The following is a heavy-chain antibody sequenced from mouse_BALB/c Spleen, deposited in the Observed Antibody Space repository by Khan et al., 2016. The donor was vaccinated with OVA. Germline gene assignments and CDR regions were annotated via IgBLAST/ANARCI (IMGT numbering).Heavy chain of an antibody. V-gene: IGHV5-6*01. J-gene: IGHJ3*01. CDR1: GFTFSSHS. Sequence: VQLKQSGGDLVKPGGSLKLSCAASGFTFSSHSMSWVRQIPDKRLEWVATMSSGGDYTYYPDSVKGRFTISRDNAKNTLYLQMSSLKSEDTAMYYCASHLTGSFAYWGQGTLVTVAA. CDR3: ASHLTGSFAY. CDR2: MSSGGDYT. D-gene: IGHD4-1*01.